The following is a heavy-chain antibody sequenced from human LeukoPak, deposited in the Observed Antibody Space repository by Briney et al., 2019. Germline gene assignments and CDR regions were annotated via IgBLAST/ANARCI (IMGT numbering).Heavy chain of an antibody. J-gene: IGHJ3*02. V-gene: IGHV4-61*02. Sequence: SQTLSLTCTVSGGSINSGSYSWTWIRQPAGKGLEWIGRIHVSGSTDYTPSLKSRVTISVDTSKNQFSLKLSSVTAADTAVYYCARADRSGYFGNVVAFDIWGQGTMVTVSS. D-gene: IGHD3-22*01. CDR2: IHVSGST. CDR1: GGSINSGSYS. CDR3: ARADRSGYFGNVVAFDI.